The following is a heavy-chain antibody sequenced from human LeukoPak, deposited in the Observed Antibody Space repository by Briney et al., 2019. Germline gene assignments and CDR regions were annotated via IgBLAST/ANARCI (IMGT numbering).Heavy chain of an antibody. Sequence: PGGSLRLSCAASGFTFSSYGMHWVRQAPGKGLEWVAVIWYDGSNKYYADSVKGRFTISRDNSKNTLYLQMNSLRAEDTAVYYCARVRGDMVRGVIPYYFDYWGQGTLVTVSS. CDR1: GFTFSSYG. CDR3: ARVRGDMVRGVIPYYFDY. CDR2: IWYDGSNK. V-gene: IGHV3-33*01. D-gene: IGHD3-10*01. J-gene: IGHJ4*02.